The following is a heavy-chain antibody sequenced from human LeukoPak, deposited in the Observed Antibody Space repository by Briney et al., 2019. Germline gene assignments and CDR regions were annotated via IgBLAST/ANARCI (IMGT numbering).Heavy chain of an antibody. J-gene: IGHJ1*01. CDR2: INHSGGT. D-gene: IGHD6-19*01. CDR1: GGSFSGYY. Sequence: PSETLSLTCAVYGGSFSGYYWGWIRQPPGKGLEWIGEINHSGGTNYNPSLKSRVTISVDTSKNQFSLKLSSVTAADTAVYYCARGGTPYFGHTSSGWGRWGQGTLVTVSS. CDR3: ARGGTPYFGHTSSGWGR. V-gene: IGHV4-34*01.